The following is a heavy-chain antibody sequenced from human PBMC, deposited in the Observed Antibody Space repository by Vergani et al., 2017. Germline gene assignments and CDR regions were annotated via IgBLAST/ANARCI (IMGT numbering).Heavy chain of an antibody. V-gene: IGHV3-30*02. CDR1: GFTFSSYG. CDR3: AKDRNIVAISGRFRGMDV. Sequence: QVQLVESGGGVVQPGGSLRLSCAASGFTFSSYGMHWVRQAPGKGLEWVAFIRYDGSNKYYADSVKGRFTISRDNSKNTLYLQMNSLRAEDTAVYYCAKDRNIVAISGRFRGMDVWGHGTTVTVSS. D-gene: IGHD5-12*01. CDR2: IRYDGSNK. J-gene: IGHJ6*02.